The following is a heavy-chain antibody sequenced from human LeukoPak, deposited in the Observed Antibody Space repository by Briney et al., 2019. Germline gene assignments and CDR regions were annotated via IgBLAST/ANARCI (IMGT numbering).Heavy chain of an antibody. CDR2: IYHSGST. J-gene: IGHJ4*02. CDR3: ARKLLWFGESED. V-gene: IGHV4-38-2*02. CDR1: GYSISSGYY. D-gene: IGHD3-10*01. Sequence: SETLSLTCSVSGYSISSGYYWGWIRQPPGKGLEWIGTIYHSGSTNYNPSLKSRVTISVDKSKNQFSLKLSSVTAADTAVYYCARKLLWFGESEDWGQGTLVTVSS.